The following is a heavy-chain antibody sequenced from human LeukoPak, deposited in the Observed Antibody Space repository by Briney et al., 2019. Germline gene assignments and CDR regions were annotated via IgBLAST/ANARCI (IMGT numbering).Heavy chain of an antibody. CDR3: AKIPTWLVGRSGSIFFDY. D-gene: IGHD3-3*01. V-gene: IGHV3-23*01. J-gene: IGHJ4*02. CDR1: GFTFSSYA. CDR2: ISGSGGST. Sequence: SGGSLRLSCAASGFTFSSYAMSWVRQAPGKGLEWVSAISGSGGSTYYADSVKGRFTISRDNSKNTLYLQMNSLRAEDTAVYYCAKIPTWLVGRSGSIFFDYWGQGTLVTVSS.